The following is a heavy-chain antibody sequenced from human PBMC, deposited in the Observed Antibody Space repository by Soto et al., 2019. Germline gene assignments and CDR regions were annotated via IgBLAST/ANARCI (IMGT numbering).Heavy chain of an antibody. J-gene: IGHJ6*02. CDR3: ARDVQQLNYYYGMDV. V-gene: IGHV3-33*01. CDR2: IWYDGSNK. D-gene: IGHD6-6*01. Sequence: GGSLRLSCAASGFTFSSYGMHWVRQAPGKGLEWVAVIWYDGSNKYYADSVKGRFTISRDNSKNTLYLQMNSLRAEDTAVYYCARDVQQLNYYYGMDVWGQGTTVTVSS. CDR1: GFTFSSYG.